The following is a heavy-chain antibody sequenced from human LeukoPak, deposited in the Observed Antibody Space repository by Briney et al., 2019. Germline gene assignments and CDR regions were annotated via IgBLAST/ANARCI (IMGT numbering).Heavy chain of an antibody. CDR1: GYTFTGYY. D-gene: IGHD5-12*01. V-gene: IGHV1-2*02. J-gene: IGHJ5*02. CDR3: ARVGAGKSGYESNWFDP. CDR2: INPNSGGT. Sequence: GASVKVSCKAPGYTFTGYYMHWVRQAPGQGLEWMGWINPNSGGTNYAQKFQGRVTMTRDTSISTAYMELSRLRSDDTAVYYCARVGAGKSGYESNWFDPWGQGTLVTVSS.